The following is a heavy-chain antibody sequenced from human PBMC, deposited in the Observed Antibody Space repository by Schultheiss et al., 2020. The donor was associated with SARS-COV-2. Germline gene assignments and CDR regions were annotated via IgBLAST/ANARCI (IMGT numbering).Heavy chain of an antibody. J-gene: IGHJ4*02. D-gene: IGHD5-18*01. CDR3: AKDRKGYSYGFIHFDY. V-gene: IGHV3-30*18. Sequence: GGSLRLSCAASGFTFSINWVRQAPGKGLEWVAVMSYDGSNKYYADSVKGRFTISRDKSKNTLYLQMNSLRAEDTAVYYCAKDRKGYSYGFIHFDYWGQGTLVTVSS. CDR1: GFTFS. CDR2: MSYDGSNK.